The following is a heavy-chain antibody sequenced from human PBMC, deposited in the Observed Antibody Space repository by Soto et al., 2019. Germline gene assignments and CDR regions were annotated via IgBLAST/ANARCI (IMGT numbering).Heavy chain of an antibody. V-gene: IGHV3-30-3*01. CDR2: ISYDGSNK. CDR1: GFTFSSYA. Sequence: QVQLVESGGGVVQPGRSLRLSCAASGFTFSSYAMHWVRQAPGKGLEWVAVISYDGSNKYYADSVKGRFTISRDNSKNTRYLQMNSLRAEDTAVYYCAREIAGYSYGGGLDYWGQGTLVTVSS. J-gene: IGHJ4*02. CDR3: AREIAGYSYGGGLDY. D-gene: IGHD5-18*01.